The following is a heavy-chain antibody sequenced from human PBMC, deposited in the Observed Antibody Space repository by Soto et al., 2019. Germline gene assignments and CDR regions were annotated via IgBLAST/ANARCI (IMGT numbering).Heavy chain of an antibody. CDR3: AKEYQQLVLSPGYYRMDV. CDR1: GFTVSSYG. D-gene: IGHD6-13*01. V-gene: IGHV3-30*18. J-gene: IGHJ6*02. CDR2: ISYDGSNK. Sequence: LRLSCAASGFTVSSYGMHWVRQAPGKGLEWVAVISYDGSNKYYADSVEGRFTISRDNSKNTLYLQMNSLRAEDTAVYYCAKEYQQLVLSPGYYRMDVWGQGTTVTVSS.